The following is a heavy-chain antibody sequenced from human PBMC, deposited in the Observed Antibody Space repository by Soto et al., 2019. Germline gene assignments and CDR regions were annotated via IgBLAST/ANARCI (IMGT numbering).Heavy chain of an antibody. CDR3: VRGGKYRLQETSFFDY. V-gene: IGHV4-39*01. CDR1: GGSTSNSNFY. D-gene: IGHD4-4*01. J-gene: IGHJ4*02. Sequence: QLQLQESGPGLVKPSETLSLSCSVSGGSTSNSNFYWGWIRQPPGRGLEWLGSIDYSGNTYYNPSVKSRVTPSVDTSKSQFSVQLTSVTDADTAVYYCVRGGKYRLQETSFFDYWGQGALVTVSS. CDR2: IDYSGNT.